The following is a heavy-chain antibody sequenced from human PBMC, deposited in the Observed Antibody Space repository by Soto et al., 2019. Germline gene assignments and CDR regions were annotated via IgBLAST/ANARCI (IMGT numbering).Heavy chain of an antibody. CDR3: ARHRYSSSWSEYEPIDY. Sequence: PGESLKISCNGSGYSFTSYWIGWVRQMPGKGLEWMGIIYPGDFDTRYSPSFQGQVTISADKSISTAYLQWSSLKASDTAMYYCARHRYSSSWSEYEPIDYWGQGTLVTVSS. CDR1: GYSFTSYW. D-gene: IGHD6-13*01. V-gene: IGHV5-51*01. J-gene: IGHJ4*02. CDR2: IYPGDFDT.